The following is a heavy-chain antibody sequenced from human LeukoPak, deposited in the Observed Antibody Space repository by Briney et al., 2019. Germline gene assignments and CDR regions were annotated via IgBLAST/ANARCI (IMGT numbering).Heavy chain of an antibody. Sequence: GGSLRLSCAASGFTFSSYWMSWVRQAPGKGLEWVANIKQDGSEKYYVDSVKGRFTISRDNSKNTLYLQMNSLRAEDTAVYYCAKGSKEVLFTRDHYMDVWGKGTTVTISS. V-gene: IGHV3-7*01. D-gene: IGHD3-3*01. CDR3: AKGSKEVLFTRDHYMDV. CDR2: IKQDGSEK. J-gene: IGHJ6*03. CDR1: GFTFSSYW.